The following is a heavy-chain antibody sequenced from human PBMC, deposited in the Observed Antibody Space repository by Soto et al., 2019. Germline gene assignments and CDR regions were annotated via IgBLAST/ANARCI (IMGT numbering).Heavy chain of an antibody. CDR2: ISDDGDST. V-gene: IGHV3-23*01. J-gene: IGHJ6*02. CDR3: XXXLSTAVNYGLDV. D-gene: IGHD2-2*01. CDR1: GFTFSXNA. Sequence: EVXLLXSGGGLVXPGGSXXLSCGASGFTFSXNAMTWVXXXPGKGLEWVSSISDDGDSTYYADSVKGRFAVSRDNSKNTLFLHMNSLXAEXTAVXXXXXXLSTAVNYGLDVWGQGTSVTVSS.